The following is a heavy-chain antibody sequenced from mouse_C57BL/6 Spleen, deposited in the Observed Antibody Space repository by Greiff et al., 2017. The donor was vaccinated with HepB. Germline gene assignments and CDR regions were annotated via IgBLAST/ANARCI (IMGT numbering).Heavy chain of an antibody. V-gene: IGHV1-81*01. Sequence: VQLQQSGAELARPGASVKLSCKASGYTFTSYGISWVKQRTGQGLEWIGEIYPRSGNTYYNEKFKGKATLTADKSSSTAYMELRSLTSEDSAVYFCARKGGYDEYYYAMDYWGQGTSVTVSS. D-gene: IGHD2-2*01. J-gene: IGHJ4*01. CDR3: ARKGGYDEYYYAMDY. CDR1: GYTFTSYG. CDR2: IYPRSGNT.